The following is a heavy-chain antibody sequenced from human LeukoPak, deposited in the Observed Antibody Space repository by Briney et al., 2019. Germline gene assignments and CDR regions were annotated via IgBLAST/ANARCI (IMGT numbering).Heavy chain of an antibody. CDR2: ISGSGGST. D-gene: IGHD6-19*01. CDR1: GFTFSSYA. Sequence: GGSLRLSCAASGFTFSSYAMSWVHQAPGKGLEWVSAISGSGGSTYYADSVKGRFTISRDNSKNTLYLQMNSLRAEDTAVYYCTKVQSRVAGPFDYWGQGTLVTVSS. J-gene: IGHJ4*02. V-gene: IGHV3-23*01. CDR3: TKVQSRVAGPFDY.